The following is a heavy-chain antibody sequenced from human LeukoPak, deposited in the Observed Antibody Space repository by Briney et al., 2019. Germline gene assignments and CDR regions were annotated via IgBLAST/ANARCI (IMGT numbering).Heavy chain of an antibody. Sequence: SETLSLTCTVSGGSISSGDYYWSWIRQPPGKGLEWIGYIYYSGSTYYNPSLKSRATISVDTSKNQFSLKLSSVTAADTAVYYCARAYDSSGYYNWYFDLWGRGTLVTVSS. J-gene: IGHJ2*01. CDR2: IYYSGST. CDR1: GGSISSGDYY. CDR3: ARAYDSSGYYNWYFDL. V-gene: IGHV4-30-4*01. D-gene: IGHD3-22*01.